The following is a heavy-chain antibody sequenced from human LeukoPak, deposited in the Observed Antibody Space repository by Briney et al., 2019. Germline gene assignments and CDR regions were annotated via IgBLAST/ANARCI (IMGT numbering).Heavy chain of an antibody. Sequence: GGSLRLSCAASGFTVSSNYMSWVRQAPGKGLEWVSVIYSGGSTYYADSVKGRFSISRDNSKNTLYVQMHSLRPEDTAVYYCTSLYTWGQGTMVIVSS. CDR1: GFTVSSNY. D-gene: IGHD4-11*01. V-gene: IGHV3-53*05. CDR2: IYSGGST. CDR3: TSLYT. J-gene: IGHJ3*01.